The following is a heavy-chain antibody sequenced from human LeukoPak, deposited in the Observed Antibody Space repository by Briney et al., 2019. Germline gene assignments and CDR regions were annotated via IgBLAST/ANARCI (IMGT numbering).Heavy chain of an antibody. V-gene: IGHV4-34*01. Sequence: PPETPCLSCAVSGGSFSGYYWSWSRQPPGEGLEWIGEINHSGSTNYNPSLKSRVTISVDTSKNQFYLELSSVTAADTAVYYCAKASGYDHDYWGQGTLVTVSS. D-gene: IGHD5-12*01. CDR2: INHSGST. CDR1: GGSFSGYY. CDR3: AKASGYDHDY. J-gene: IGHJ4*02.